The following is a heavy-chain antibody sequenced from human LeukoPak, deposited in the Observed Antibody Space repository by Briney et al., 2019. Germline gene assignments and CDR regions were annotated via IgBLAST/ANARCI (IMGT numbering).Heavy chain of an antibody. CDR1: GYTFTSYG. V-gene: IGHV1-18*01. Sequence: ASVKVSCKASGYTFTSYGISWVRQAPGQGLEWMGWINTYNGNTNYAQKLQGRVTMTTDTSTSTAYMELRSLRADDTAVYYCARVTGEPWDAFDIWGQGTMVTVSP. CDR3: ARVTGEPWDAFDI. D-gene: IGHD3-16*01. J-gene: IGHJ3*02. CDR2: INTYNGNT.